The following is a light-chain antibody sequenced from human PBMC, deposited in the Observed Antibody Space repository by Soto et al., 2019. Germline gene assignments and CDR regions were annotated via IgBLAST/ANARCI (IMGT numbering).Light chain of an antibody. J-gene: IGKJ1*01. V-gene: IGKV3-15*01. CDR3: QQYNSYPT. CDR1: QSVSRK. CDR2: VAS. Sequence: EIVMTQSPSTLSVSLGERATLSCRASQSVSRKLAWYQQKPGKIPRLLVFVASTTATGIPVRFSGSGSGTDFPLIISSLQSEDFAVYYCQQYNSYPTFGQGTKVEIK.